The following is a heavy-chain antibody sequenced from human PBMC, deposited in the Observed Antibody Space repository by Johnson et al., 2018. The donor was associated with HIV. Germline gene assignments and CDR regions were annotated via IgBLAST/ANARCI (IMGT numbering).Heavy chain of an antibody. CDR2: IKQDGSEK. CDR1: GFTFSSSW. V-gene: IGHV3-7*05. CDR3: TTGLYWNDPFDM. Sequence: VQLVESGGGLVQPGGSLRLSCAASGFTFSSSWMSWVRQAPGTGLEWVANIKQDGSEKYYVDSVKGRFTISRDNAKNSLYLQMNSLRAEDTGVYYCTTGLYWNDPFDMWGQGTMVTVSS. D-gene: IGHD1-1*01. J-gene: IGHJ3*02.